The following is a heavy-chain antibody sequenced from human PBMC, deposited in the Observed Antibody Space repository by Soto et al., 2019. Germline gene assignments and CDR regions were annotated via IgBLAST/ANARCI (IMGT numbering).Heavy chain of an antibody. V-gene: IGHV3-33*08. CDR3: TRDIDSPGY. J-gene: IGHJ4*02. Sequence: AGGSLRLSCAASEFTFSTYGMPWVRQAPGKGLEWVAVIWDSASNKYYADSVKGRFTISRDDSKSIAYLQMNSLKTEDTAVYYCTRDIDSPGYWGQGTLVTVSS. CDR1: EFTFSTYG. CDR2: IWDSASNK. D-gene: IGHD3-16*02.